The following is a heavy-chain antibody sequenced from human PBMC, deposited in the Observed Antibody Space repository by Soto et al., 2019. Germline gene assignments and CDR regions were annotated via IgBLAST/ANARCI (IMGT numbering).Heavy chain of an antibody. CDR3: AKDLHGGYDY. CDR1: EFTFSSYA. D-gene: IGHD4-17*01. V-gene: IGHV3-23*01. Sequence: GGSLRLSCAASEFTFSSYAIGWVRQAPGKGLEWVSAISGSGGSTYYADSVKGRFTISRDNSKNTLYLQMNSLRAEDTAVYYCAKDLHGGYDYLGQGTLVTVSS. J-gene: IGHJ4*02. CDR2: ISGSGGST.